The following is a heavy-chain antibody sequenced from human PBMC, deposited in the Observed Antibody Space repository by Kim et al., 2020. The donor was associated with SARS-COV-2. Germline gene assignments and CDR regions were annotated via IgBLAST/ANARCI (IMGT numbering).Heavy chain of an antibody. CDR3: ASSRRDGYNSAVRGGGSHDY. D-gene: IGHD5-12*01. CDR2: IYYSEST. CDR1: GGSISSYY. Sequence: SETLSLTCTVSGGSISSYYWSWIRQPPGKGLEWIGYIYYSESTNYNMSLKSRVTISLDTSKNQFSLKLSSVTAADTAVYYCASSRRDGYNSAVRGGGSHDYWGQGTLVTVSS. J-gene: IGHJ4*02. V-gene: IGHV4-59*13.